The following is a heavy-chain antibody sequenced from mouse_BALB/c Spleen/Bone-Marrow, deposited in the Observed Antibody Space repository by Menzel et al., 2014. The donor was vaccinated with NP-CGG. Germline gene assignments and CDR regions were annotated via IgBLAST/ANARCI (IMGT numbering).Heavy chain of an antibody. Sequence: QLKDSGTDLVKPGASVKLSCTASGFNIKDTYMHWVKQRPEQGLDWIGRIDPASGNIQYDPKFQGRAAITADTSSNTAYLQLSSLTSEDTAVYYCASLTGTFDYWGQGTPLTVSP. CDR3: ASLTGTFDY. V-gene: IGHV14-3*02. D-gene: IGHD4-1*01. CDR2: IDPASGNI. CDR1: GFNIKDTY. J-gene: IGHJ2*01.